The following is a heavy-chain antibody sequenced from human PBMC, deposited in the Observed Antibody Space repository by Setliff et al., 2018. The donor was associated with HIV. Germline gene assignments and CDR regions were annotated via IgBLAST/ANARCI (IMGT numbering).Heavy chain of an antibody. D-gene: IGHD6-13*01. CDR1: GGSLSRTSYY. CDR2: IYFTGSA. Sequence: SETLSLTCTVSGGSLSRTSYYWGWIRQPPGKGLEWLGTIYFTGSAYYNPSLKSRVTVSVDTSKNQFSLKLGSVTAADTAVYYCARESPSSSWFYFDFWGQGTLVTVSS. CDR3: ARESPSSSWFYFDF. V-gene: IGHV4-39*07. J-gene: IGHJ4*02.